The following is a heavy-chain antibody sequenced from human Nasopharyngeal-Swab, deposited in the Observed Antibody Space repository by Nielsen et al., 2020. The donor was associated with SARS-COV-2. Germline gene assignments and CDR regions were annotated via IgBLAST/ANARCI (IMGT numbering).Heavy chain of an antibody. D-gene: IGHD3-9*01. CDR3: ARYGGIQILTGYFDY. CDR2: ISSSGSTI. V-gene: IGHV3-11*04. Sequence: GEPLKISCAASGFTFSDYYMSWVRQAPGKGLEWVSYISSSGSTIYYADSVKGRFTISRDNAKNSLYLQMNSLRAEDTAVYYCARYGGIQILTGYFDYWGPGTLVTVSS. CDR1: GFTFSDYY. J-gene: IGHJ4*02.